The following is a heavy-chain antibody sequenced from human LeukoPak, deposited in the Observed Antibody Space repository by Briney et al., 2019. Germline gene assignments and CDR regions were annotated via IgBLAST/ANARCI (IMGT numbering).Heavy chain of an antibody. J-gene: IGHJ4*02. V-gene: IGHV3-7*01. CDR3: ARDSYSSGWYSD. D-gene: IGHD6-19*01. Sequence: GGSLRLSCAASGFTFSRYWMSWVRQAPGKGLEWVANIKQDGSEKYYVDSVKGRFTISRDNAKNSLYLQMNSLRAEDTAVYYCARDSYSSGWYSDWGQGTLVTVSS. CDR2: IKQDGSEK. CDR1: GFTFSRYW.